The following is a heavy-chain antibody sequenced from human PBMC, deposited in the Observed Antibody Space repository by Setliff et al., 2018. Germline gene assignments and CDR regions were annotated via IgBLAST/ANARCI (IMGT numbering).Heavy chain of an antibody. CDR2: ISAYNGNT. CDR1: GYTFTSYG. V-gene: IGHV1-18*01. D-gene: IGHD6-19*01. J-gene: IGHJ4*02. CDR3: ARSLSSIAVAGTLDY. Sequence: ASVKVSCKASGYTFTSYGISWVRQAPGQGLEWMGWISAYNGNTNYAQKLQGRVTMTTDTSTSTAYMELRSLRSDDTAVYYRARSLSSIAVAGTLDYWGQGTLVTVSS.